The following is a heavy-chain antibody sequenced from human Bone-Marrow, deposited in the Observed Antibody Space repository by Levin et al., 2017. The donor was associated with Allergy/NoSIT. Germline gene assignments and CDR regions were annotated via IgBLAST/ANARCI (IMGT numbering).Heavy chain of an antibody. V-gene: IGHV3-15*01. J-gene: IGHJ5*02. CDR3: TTGGGVLRFDP. CDR1: GVTFSYAW. Sequence: GGSLRLSCAASGVTFSYAWMSWVRQAPGKGLEWVGRIKSKTDGETIDYAAPVKGRFTMSRDDSKSTLYLQMNSLKTEDTAVYYCTTGGGVLRFDPWGQGTLVIVSS. CDR2: IKSKTDGETI. D-gene: IGHD2/OR15-2a*01.